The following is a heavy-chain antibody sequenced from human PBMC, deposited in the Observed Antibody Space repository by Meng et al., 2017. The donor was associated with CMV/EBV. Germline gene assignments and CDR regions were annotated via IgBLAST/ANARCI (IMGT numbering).Heavy chain of an antibody. V-gene: IGHV4-38-2*02. Sequence: GSLRLSCTVSGYSISSGYYWGWIRQPPGKGLEWIGSIYHSGSTYYNPSLKSRVTISVDTSKNQFSLNLTSVTAADTAVYYCARERGFVVVVPAANGPFDYWGQGTLVTVSS. CDR2: IYHSGST. J-gene: IGHJ4*02. D-gene: IGHD2-2*01. CDR1: GYSISSGYY. CDR3: ARERGFVVVVPAANGPFDY.